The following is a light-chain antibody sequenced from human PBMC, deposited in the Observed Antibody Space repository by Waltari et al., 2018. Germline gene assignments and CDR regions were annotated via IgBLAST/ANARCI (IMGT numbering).Light chain of an antibody. CDR1: YTNIGRNP. J-gene: IGLJ2*01. Sequence: CVMTVPPPAPGNPGRKLTISSSGPYTNIGRNPVFCYQHLPGKAPKLLISSNNQRPSGVPDRFSASKSGTSASRAISGLRSEDEADYYCVSWDDSLNGPAVGGGTKLTVL. V-gene: IGLV1-44*01. CDR3: VSWDDSLNGPA. CDR2: SNN.